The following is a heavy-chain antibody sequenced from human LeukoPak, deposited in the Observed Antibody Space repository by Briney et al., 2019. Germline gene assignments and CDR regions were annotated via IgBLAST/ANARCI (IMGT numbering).Heavy chain of an antibody. V-gene: IGHV3-20*04. D-gene: IGHD3-22*01. CDR3: ARAYGNYYDSSGYYSYFDY. CDR1: GFTFDDYG. J-gene: IGHJ4*02. CDR2: INWNGGST. Sequence: GGSLRLSCAASGFTFDDYGMSWVRQAPGKGLEWVSGINWNGGSTGYADSVKGRFTISRDNAKNSLYLQMNSLRAEDTAVYYCARAYGNYYDSSGYYSYFDYWGQGTLVTVSS.